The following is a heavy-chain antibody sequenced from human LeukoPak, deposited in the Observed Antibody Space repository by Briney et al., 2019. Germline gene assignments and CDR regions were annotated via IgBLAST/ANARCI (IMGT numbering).Heavy chain of an antibody. J-gene: IGHJ4*02. D-gene: IGHD1-7*01. CDR1: GYTFTSYY. CDR2: INPSGGST. V-gene: IGHV1-46*03. Sequence: ASVKVSCKASGYTFTSYYMHWVRQAPGQGLGWMGIINPSGGSTSYAQKFQGRVTMTRDTSTSTVYMELSSLRSEDTAVYYCARTCITGTPSSPFDYWGQGTLVTVSS. CDR3: ARTCITGTPSSPFDY.